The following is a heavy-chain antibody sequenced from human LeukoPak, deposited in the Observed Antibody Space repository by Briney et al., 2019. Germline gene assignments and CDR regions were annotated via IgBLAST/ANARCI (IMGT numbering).Heavy chain of an antibody. V-gene: IGHV4-59*01. CDR3: ARSNYYDSSGYYVH. CDR2: IYYSGST. J-gene: IGHJ4*02. D-gene: IGHD3-22*01. Sequence: SETLSLTCTVSGGSISSYYWSWIRKPPGKGLEWIGYIYYSGSTNYNPSLKSRVTISVDTSKNQFSLKLSSVTAADTAVYYCARSNYYDSSGYYVHWGQGTLVTVSS. CDR1: GGSISSYY.